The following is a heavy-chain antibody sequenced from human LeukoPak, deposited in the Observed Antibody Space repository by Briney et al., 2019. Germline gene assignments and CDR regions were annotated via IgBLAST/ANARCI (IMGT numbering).Heavy chain of an antibody. CDR3: ASPYPGDPNYYYYGMDV. V-gene: IGHV1-69*04. D-gene: IGHD2-21*01. CDR2: VIPILGIA. CDR1: GGTFSSYA. J-gene: IGHJ6*02. Sequence: GASVKVSCKASGGTFSSYAISWVRQAPGQGLEWTGRVIPILGIANYAQKFQGRVTITADKSTSTAYMELSSLRSEDTAVYYCASPYPGDPNYYYYGMDVWGQGTTVTVSS.